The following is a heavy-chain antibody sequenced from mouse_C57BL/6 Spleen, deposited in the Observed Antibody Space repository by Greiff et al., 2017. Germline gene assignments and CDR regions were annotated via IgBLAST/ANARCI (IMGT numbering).Heavy chain of an antibody. J-gene: IGHJ2*01. D-gene: IGHD2-4*01. CDR1: GYSITSGYY. V-gene: IGHV3-6*01. Sequence: EVQLQESGPGLVKPSQPLSLTCSVTGYSITSGYYWNWIRQFPGNKLEWMGYISYDGSNNYNPSLKNRISITRDTSKNQFFLKLNSVTTEDTATYYCARESGIYYDYDGGFDYWGQGTTLTVSS. CDR2: ISYDGSN. CDR3: ARESGIYYDYDGGFDY.